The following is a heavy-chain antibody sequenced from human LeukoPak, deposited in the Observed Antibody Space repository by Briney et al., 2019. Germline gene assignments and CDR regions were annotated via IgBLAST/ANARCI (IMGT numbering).Heavy chain of an antibody. CDR2: IYYSGST. J-gene: IGHJ5*02. CDR1: GGSISSSSYY. Sequence: SETLSLTCTVSGGSISSSSYYWGWIRQPPGKGLEWIGSIYYSGSTYYNPSLKSRVTISVDTSKNQFSLKLSSVTAADTAVYYCARLYYDSSGYYYVSPSNFWFDPWGQGTLVTVSS. D-gene: IGHD3-22*01. V-gene: IGHV4-39*07. CDR3: ARLYYDSSGYYYVSPSNFWFDP.